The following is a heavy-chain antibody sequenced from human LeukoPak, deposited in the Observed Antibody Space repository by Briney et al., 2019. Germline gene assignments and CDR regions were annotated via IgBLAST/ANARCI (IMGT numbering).Heavy chain of an antibody. CDR3: ARGRPSYYDSSRFDY. D-gene: IGHD3-22*01. V-gene: IGHV4-4*02. CDR1: GGSISSSNW. CDR2: IYHSGST. J-gene: IGHJ4*02. Sequence: SETLSLTCAVSGGSISSSNWWSWVRQPPGKGLEWIGEIYHSGSTNYNPSLKSRVTISVDKSKNQFSLKLSSVTAADTAVYYCARGRPSYYDSSRFDYWGQGTLVTVSS.